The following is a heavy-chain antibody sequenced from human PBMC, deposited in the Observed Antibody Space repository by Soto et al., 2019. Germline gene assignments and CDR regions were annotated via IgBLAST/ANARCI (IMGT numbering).Heavy chain of an antibody. Sequence: SETPSLTCTVYGGSMSNYYWSWIRQPPGKGLEWIGFIYYTGSNTYSPSLKSRVTISLDTSKNQFSLKLSSVTAADTAVYYCARRDGSSWYGIDYWGQGTLVTVSS. CDR2: IYYTGSN. J-gene: IGHJ4*02. V-gene: IGHV4-59*12. CDR3: ARRDGSSWYGIDY. CDR1: GGSMSNYY. D-gene: IGHD6-13*01.